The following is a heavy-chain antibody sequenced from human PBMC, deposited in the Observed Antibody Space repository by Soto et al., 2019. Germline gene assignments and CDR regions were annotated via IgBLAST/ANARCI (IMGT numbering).Heavy chain of an antibody. V-gene: IGHV3-73*01. CDR3: AIEAAGFGH. D-gene: IGHD6-13*01. CDR2: IRSKASNYAT. J-gene: IGHJ4*02. Sequence: EVQLVESGGGLVQPGGSMRLSCAASGFSFSVSSMHWVRQASGKGLEWLGRIRSKASNYATTYSESVRGRFIISRDDSQDTMFLQMNSLRTEDTAMYYCAIEAAGFGHWGQGNLVTVSS. CDR1: GFSFSVSS.